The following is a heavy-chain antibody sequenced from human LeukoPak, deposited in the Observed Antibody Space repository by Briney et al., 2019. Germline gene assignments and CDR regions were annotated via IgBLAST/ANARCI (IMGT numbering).Heavy chain of an antibody. CDR1: GGSISSGDYY. CDR3: AILYYDFWSGPFFDY. CDR2: IYYSGST. Sequence: SQTLSLTCTVSGGSISSGDYYWSWICQPPGKGLEWIGYIYYSGSTYYNPSLKSRVTISVDTSKNQFSLKLSSVTAADTAVYYCAILYYDFWSGPFFDYWGQGTLVTVSS. V-gene: IGHV4-30-4*08. J-gene: IGHJ4*02. D-gene: IGHD3-3*01.